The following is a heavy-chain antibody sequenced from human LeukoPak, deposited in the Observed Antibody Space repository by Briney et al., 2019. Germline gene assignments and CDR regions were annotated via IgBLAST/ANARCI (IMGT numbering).Heavy chain of an antibody. J-gene: IGHJ4*02. V-gene: IGHV3-30-3*01. Sequence: PGRSLRLSCAASGFTFSSYAMHWVRQAPGKGLEWVAVISYDGSNKYYADSVKGRFTISRDNSKNTLYLQINGLSLDDTAVYYCARAMVRGVPFDYWGQGTLVTVSS. D-gene: IGHD3-10*01. CDR2: ISYDGSNK. CDR3: ARAMVRGVPFDY. CDR1: GFTFSSYA.